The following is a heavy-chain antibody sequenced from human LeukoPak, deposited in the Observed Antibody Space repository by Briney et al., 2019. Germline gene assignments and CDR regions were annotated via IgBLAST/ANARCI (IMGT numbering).Heavy chain of an antibody. CDR2: INSDGSST. Sequence: GGSLRLSCAASGFTFSSYWMHWVRQAPGKGLVWVSRINSDGSSTSYADSVKGRFTISRDNAKNSLYLQMNSLRADDAAVYYCARGAGSFDYWGQGTLVTVSS. V-gene: IGHV3-74*01. D-gene: IGHD3-10*01. CDR1: GFTFSSYW. J-gene: IGHJ4*02. CDR3: ARGAGSFDY.